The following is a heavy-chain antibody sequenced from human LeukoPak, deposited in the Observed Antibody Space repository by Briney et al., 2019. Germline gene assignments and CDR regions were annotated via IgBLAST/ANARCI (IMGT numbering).Heavy chain of an antibody. CDR2: ISAYNGKT. CDR3: ATDDIAVAGTNFDY. J-gene: IGHJ4*02. V-gene: IGHV1-18*01. Sequence: ASVKVSCKASGYTFTSYGISWVRQAPGQGLEWMGWISAYNGKTNYAHHLQGRVTMTTDTSTSTAYMELRSLISDDTAVYFCATDDIAVAGTNFDYWGQGTLFTVSS. CDR1: GYTFTSYG. D-gene: IGHD6-19*01.